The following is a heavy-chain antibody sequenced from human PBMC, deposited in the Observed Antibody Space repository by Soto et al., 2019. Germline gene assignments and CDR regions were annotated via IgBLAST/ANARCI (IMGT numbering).Heavy chain of an antibody. J-gene: IGHJ3*02. D-gene: IGHD2-21*02. Sequence: GGSLRLSCAASGFTFSSYAMHWVRQAPGKGLEWVAVISYDGSNKYYADSVKGRFTISRDNSKNTLYLQMNSLRAEDTAVYYCARALLEYCGGHSERESAFDIWGQGTMVTVSS. CDR3: ARALLEYCGGHSERESAFDI. CDR1: GFTFSSYA. CDR2: ISYDGSNK. V-gene: IGHV3-30-3*01.